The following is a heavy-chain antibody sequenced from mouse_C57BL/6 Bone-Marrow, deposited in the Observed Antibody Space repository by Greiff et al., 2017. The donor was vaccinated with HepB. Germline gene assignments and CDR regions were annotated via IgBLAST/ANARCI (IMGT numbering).Heavy chain of an antibody. Sequence: VQLQQSGAELARPGASVKLSCKASGYTFTSYGISWVKQRTGQGLEWIGEIYPRSGNTYYNEKFKGKATLTADKSSSTAYMELRSLTCEDSAVYFCARDGSSYWYYAMDYWGQGTSVTVSS. D-gene: IGHD1-1*01. V-gene: IGHV1-81*01. J-gene: IGHJ4*01. CDR2: IYPRSGNT. CDR1: GYTFTSYG. CDR3: ARDGSSYWYYAMDY.